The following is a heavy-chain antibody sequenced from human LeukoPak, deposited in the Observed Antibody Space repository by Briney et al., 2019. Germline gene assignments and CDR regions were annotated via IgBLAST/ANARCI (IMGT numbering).Heavy chain of an antibody. CDR3: ARQGSGSSYYYYTFPY. J-gene: IGHJ4*02. Sequence: SETLSLTCTVSPGSISGYYWSWIRQPPGKGLEWIGEINHSGNTNYNPSLKSRVTMSVDTSKNHFYLKLSSVTAADTAVYYCARQGSGSSYYYYTFPYWGQGTLVTVSS. CDR1: PGSISGYY. CDR2: INHSGNT. D-gene: IGHD1-26*01. V-gene: IGHV4-34*01.